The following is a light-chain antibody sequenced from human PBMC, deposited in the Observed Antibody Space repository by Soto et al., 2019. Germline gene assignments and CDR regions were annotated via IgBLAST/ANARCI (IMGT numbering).Light chain of an antibody. J-gene: IGKJ1*01. Sequence: ETVLTQSPGTLSLSPGERATLSCRASQSVGGSLAWYQQRPGQAPRLLVYHTSNRATGIPDRFSASGSGTDFTLTISRLEPEDFAVYYCQQYGSPWTFGQGTKVDIK. V-gene: IGKV3-20*01. CDR1: QSVGGS. CDR3: QQYGSPWT. CDR2: HTS.